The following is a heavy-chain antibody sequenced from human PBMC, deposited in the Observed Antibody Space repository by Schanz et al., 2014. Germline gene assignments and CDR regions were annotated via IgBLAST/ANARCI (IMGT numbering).Heavy chain of an antibody. V-gene: IGHV1-46*03. CDR2: INLSGGST. Sequence: QVQLVQSGAEVKKPGASVKVSCKASGYTFTSYSMHWVRQAPGQGLEWMGIINLSGGSTNNAQKCQGRLTMTRDTSTSTVDMEVSSLRSEDAAVYYCARGGVDAAAGGNYWGQGTLVTVSS. D-gene: IGHD6-13*01. CDR1: GYTFTSYS. J-gene: IGHJ4*02. CDR3: ARGGVDAAAGGNY.